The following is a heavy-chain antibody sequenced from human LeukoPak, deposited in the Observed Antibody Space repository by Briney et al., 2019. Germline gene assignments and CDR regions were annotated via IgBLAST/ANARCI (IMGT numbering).Heavy chain of an antibody. CDR2: ISYDGSNE. Sequence: PGGSLRLSCAASGFTFSNYGMHWVRQAPGKGLEWVAVISYDGSNEYYADSVKGRFTISRDNSKNTLSLQMNSLRPEDTAVYYCAKEWEMATSHWGQGTLVTVSS. V-gene: IGHV3-30*18. CDR1: GFTFSNYG. D-gene: IGHD5-24*01. J-gene: IGHJ4*02. CDR3: AKEWEMATSH.